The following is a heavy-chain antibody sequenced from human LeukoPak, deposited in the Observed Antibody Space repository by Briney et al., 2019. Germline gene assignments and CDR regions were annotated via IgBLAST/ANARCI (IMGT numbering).Heavy chain of an antibody. J-gene: IGHJ4*02. CDR2: INHSGST. CDR1: GGSFSGYY. CDR3: ARGSKTFDY. V-gene: IGHV4-34*01. Sequence: SETLSLTCAVYGGSFSGYYWSWIRQPPGKGLEWIGEINHSGSTNYNPSLKSRVTISVDTSKNQFSLKLSSVTAADTAVYYCARGSKTFDYWGQGTLVTVSS.